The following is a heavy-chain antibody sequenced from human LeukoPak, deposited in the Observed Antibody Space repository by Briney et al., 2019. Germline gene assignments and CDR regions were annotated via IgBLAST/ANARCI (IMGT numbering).Heavy chain of an antibody. CDR3: ARDRGDSSSSGY. J-gene: IGHJ4*02. Sequence: PGGSLRLSCAASGFTFSSYAMHWVRQAPGKGLEWVAVVSYDGSNKYYADSVKGRFTISRDNSKNTLYLQMNSLRAEDTAVYYCARDRGDSSSSGYWGQGTLVTVSS. CDR1: GFTFSSYA. CDR2: VSYDGSNK. D-gene: IGHD6-13*01. V-gene: IGHV3-30-3*01.